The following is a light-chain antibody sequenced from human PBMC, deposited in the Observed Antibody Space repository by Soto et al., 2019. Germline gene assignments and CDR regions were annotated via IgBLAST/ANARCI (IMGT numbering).Light chain of an antibody. CDR3: SSYAGSNIDV. CDR1: SSDVGGYNY. Sequence: QSVLTQPPSASGSPGQSVTISCTGTSSDVGGYNYVSWYQHHPGKAPKVMIYEVSKRPSGVPDRFSGSKSGNTASLTVSGLQAEDEADYYCSSYAGSNIDVFGTGTKVTVL. V-gene: IGLV2-8*01. J-gene: IGLJ1*01. CDR2: EVS.